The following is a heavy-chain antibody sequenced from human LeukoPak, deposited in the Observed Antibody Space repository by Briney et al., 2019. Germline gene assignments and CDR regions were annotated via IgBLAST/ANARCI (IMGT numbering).Heavy chain of an antibody. CDR3: ARVGYSDESIDY. Sequence: PGGSLRLSCAASGFIFRRYGMTWVRQAAGKGLEWVANIKPDGSEKKYVGSVKGRFTISRDNAKNSLYLQMSSLRAEDTAVYYCARVGYSDESIDYWGQGTLVTVSS. D-gene: IGHD4-17*01. CDR1: GFIFRRYG. J-gene: IGHJ4*02. CDR2: IKPDGSEK. V-gene: IGHV3-7*05.